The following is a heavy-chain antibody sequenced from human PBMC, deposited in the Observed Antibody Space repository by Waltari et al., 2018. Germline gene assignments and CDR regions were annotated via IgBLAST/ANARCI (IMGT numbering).Heavy chain of an antibody. V-gene: IGHV4-38-2*02. CDR1: GYSIRSGHH. D-gene: IGHD6-13*01. J-gene: IGHJ4*02. CDR2: IDYSGSP. CDR3: AREGYSTSFDY. Sequence: QVQLQESGPGLLRPSETLSLTCTVSGYSIRSGHHWGWIRQPPGKGLEWAGRIDYSGSPNYNPTLKSRVSISIDTSKNQFSLRLTSVTAADTAVYYCAREGYSTSFDYWGRGMLVTVSS.